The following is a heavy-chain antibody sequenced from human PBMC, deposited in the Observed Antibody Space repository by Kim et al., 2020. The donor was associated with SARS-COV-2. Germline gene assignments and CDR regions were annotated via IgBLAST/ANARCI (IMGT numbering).Heavy chain of an antibody. CDR1: GYTFTGYY. D-gene: IGHD5-12*01. CDR3: ARDHSGSQYYFDY. CDR2: INPNSGGT. Sequence: ASVKVSCKASGYTFTGYYMHWVRQAPGQGLEWMGWINPNSGGTNYAQKFQGRVTMTRDTSISTAYMELSRLRSDDTAVYYCARDHSGSQYYFDYWGQGTLVTVSS. J-gene: IGHJ4*02. V-gene: IGHV1-2*02.